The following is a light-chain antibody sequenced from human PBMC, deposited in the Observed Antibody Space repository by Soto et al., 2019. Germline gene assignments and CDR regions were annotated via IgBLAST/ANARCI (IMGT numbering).Light chain of an antibody. V-gene: IGLV2-14*03. CDR2: DVS. CDR3: SSKRGSTYV. Sequence: QSVLTQPASVSGSPGQSITLSCTGTSSDVGGYNYVSWYQQHPGKAPILMIYDVSNRPSGVSNRFSGSKSGNTASLTISGLQAEDEADYYCSSKRGSTYVFGTGTKLTVL. J-gene: IGLJ1*01. CDR1: SSDVGGYNY.